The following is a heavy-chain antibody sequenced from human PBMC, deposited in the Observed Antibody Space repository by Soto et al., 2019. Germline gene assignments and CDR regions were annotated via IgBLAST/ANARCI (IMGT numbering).Heavy chain of an antibody. J-gene: IGHJ6*02. CDR1: GFTFSNYY. CDR3: ARFYYDSSGYLPSPYYYYYGMDV. D-gene: IGHD3-22*01. Sequence: PGGSLRLFCSASGFTFSNYYMDWVRQAPGKGLEWVGLISYDGSYKYYVDSVKGRFTISRDNAKNSLYLQMNSLRAEDTAVYYCARFYYDSSGYLPSPYYYYYGMDVWGQGTTVTVSS. CDR2: ISYDGSYK. V-gene: IGHV3-30*03.